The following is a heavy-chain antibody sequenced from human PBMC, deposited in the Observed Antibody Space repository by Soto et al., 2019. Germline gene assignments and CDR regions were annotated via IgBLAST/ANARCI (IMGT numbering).Heavy chain of an antibody. D-gene: IGHD5-18*01. CDR1: GFTFSSYY. CDR2: ISSSSYT. CDR3: ARTVDTAMPKPLDY. V-gene: IGHV3-11*03. J-gene: IGHJ4*02. Sequence: PGGALRLSCVASGFTFSSYYMSWIRQAPGKGLEWVSYISSSSYTNYADSVKGRFTISRDNAKNSLYLQMNSLRAEDTAVYYCARTVDTAMPKPLDYWGQGTLVTV.